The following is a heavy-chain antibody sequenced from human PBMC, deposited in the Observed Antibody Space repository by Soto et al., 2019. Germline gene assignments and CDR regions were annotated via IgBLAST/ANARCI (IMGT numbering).Heavy chain of an antibody. J-gene: IGHJ3*01. CDR2: VSGSGGST. CDR3: AMFPPWCYGRAFEV. D-gene: IGHD2-2*01. Sequence: GGSLRLSCAACGFTFHNFALNWVRQAPGKGPEWVSSVSGSGGSTYYADSVKGRFTVSRDNSKNTLFLQMNSLRVEDTAMYYCAMFPPWCYGRAFEVSGPRTRVTVS. V-gene: IGHV3-23*01. CDR1: GFTFHNFA.